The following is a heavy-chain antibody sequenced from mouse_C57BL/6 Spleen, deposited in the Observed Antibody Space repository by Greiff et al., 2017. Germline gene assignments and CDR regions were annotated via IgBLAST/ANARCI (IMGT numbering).Heavy chain of an antibody. V-gene: IGHV5-12*01. CDR2: ISNGGGST. CDR1: GFTFSDYY. J-gene: IGHJ3*01. CDR3: ARQGFAY. Sequence: EVKLVESGGGLVQPGGSLKLSCAAFGFTFSDYYMYWVRQTPEKRLEWVAYISNGGGSTYYPDTVKGRFTISRDNAKNTLYLQMSRLKSEDTAMYYCARQGFAYWGQGTLVTVSA.